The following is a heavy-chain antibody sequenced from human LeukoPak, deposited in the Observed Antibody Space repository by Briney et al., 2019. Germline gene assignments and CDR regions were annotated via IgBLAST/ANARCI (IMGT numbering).Heavy chain of an antibody. V-gene: IGHV4-30-2*01. J-gene: IGHJ5*02. CDR3: ARATYPNTPYNWFDP. D-gene: IGHD4/OR15-4a*01. CDR2: IYHSGST. CDR1: GGSISSGGYS. Sequence: SETVSLTCGVSGGSISSGGYSWSSIRQPPGKGLEWIGYIYHSGSTYYNPSLKSRVTISVDRSKNQFSLKLSSVTAAGTAVYYCARATYPNTPYNWFDPWGQGTLVTVSS.